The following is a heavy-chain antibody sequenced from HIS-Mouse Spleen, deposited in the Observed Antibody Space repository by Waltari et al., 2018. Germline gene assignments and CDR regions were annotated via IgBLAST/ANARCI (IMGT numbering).Heavy chain of an antibody. CDR1: GRSISSSRYY. J-gene: IGHJ4*02. D-gene: IGHD2-15*01. V-gene: IGHV4-39*07. CDR2: IYYSGST. CDR3: ARATPDIVVVVAATGEGYFDY. Sequence: QLQLQESGPGLVKPSETLSLTCTVSGRSISSSRYYWGWIRQPPGKGPGWIGSIYYSGSTYYNPSLKSRVTISVDTSKNQFSLKLSSVTAADTAVYYCARATPDIVVVVAATGEGYFDYWGQGTLVTVSS.